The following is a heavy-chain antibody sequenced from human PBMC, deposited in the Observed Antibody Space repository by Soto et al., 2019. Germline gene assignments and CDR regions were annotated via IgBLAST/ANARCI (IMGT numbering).Heavy chain of an antibody. J-gene: IGHJ3*02. CDR1: GYTFPRCG. Sequence: ASVKFSCKASGYTFPRCGISWVRQAPGQGLEWMGWISAYNGNTNYAQKLQGRVTMTTDTSTSTAYMELRSLRSDDTAVYYCERGGYFDWSSSDAFDIWGQGTMVTVSS. V-gene: IGHV1-18*04. D-gene: IGHD3-9*01. CDR2: ISAYNGNT. CDR3: ERGGYFDWSSSDAFDI.